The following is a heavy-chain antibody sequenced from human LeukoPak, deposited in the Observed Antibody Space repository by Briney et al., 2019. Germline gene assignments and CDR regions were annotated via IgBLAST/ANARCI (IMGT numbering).Heavy chain of an antibody. Sequence: SETLSLTCTVSGGSISSYYWSWIRQPPGKGLEWIGYIYYSGSTNYNPSLKSRVTVSVDTSKNQFSLKLSSVTAADTAVYYCARTTYYYDSSGYYPDAFDIWGQGTMVTVPS. J-gene: IGHJ3*02. CDR1: GGSISSYY. V-gene: IGHV4-59*01. D-gene: IGHD3-22*01. CDR2: IYYSGST. CDR3: ARTTYYYDSSGYYPDAFDI.